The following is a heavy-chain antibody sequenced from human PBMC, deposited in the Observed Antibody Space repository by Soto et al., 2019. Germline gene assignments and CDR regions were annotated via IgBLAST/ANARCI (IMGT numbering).Heavy chain of an antibody. J-gene: IGHJ4*02. V-gene: IGHV4-31*03. CDR1: GGSISSGGYY. Sequence: KASETLSLTCTVSGGSISSGGYYWSWIRQHPGKGLEWIGYIYYSGSTYYNPSLKSRVTISVDTSKNQFSLKLSSVTAADTAVYYCARAYVDTAMVRFDYWGQGTLVTVSS. CDR2: IYYSGST. D-gene: IGHD5-18*01. CDR3: ARAYVDTAMVRFDY.